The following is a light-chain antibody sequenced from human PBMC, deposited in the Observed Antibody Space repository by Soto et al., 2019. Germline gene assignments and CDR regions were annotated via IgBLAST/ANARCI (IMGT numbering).Light chain of an antibody. J-gene: IGLJ2*01. CDR1: SSNIGSNY. CDR2: RNN. Sequence: QSVLTQPPSASGTPGQRVTISCSGSSSNIGSNYVYWYQQLPGTAPKLLIYRNNQRPSGVPDRFSGSKSGTSASLAISGLRSEDEADYYCAAWDDSPSGYVVFGGGTKLTVL. V-gene: IGLV1-47*01. CDR3: AAWDDSPSGYVV.